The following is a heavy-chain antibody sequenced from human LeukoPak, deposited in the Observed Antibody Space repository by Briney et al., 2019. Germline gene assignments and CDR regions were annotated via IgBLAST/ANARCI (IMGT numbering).Heavy chain of an antibody. V-gene: IGHV3-66*01. J-gene: IGHJ4*02. D-gene: IGHD5-12*01. CDR1: GDTVSDNY. Sequence: GGSLRLSCAGSGDTVSDNYMSWVRQAPGKGLEWVSVIYSGGTKYYADFVKGRFTISRDKSKNTLYHCTKVVRIVATPEYYYDYWGEGTLLTVSS. CDR3: DY. CDR2: IYSGGTK.